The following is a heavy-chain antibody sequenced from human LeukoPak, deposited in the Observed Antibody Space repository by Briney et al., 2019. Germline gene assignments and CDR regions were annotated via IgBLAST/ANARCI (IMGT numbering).Heavy chain of an antibody. CDR2: IYYSGST. Sequence: PSETPSLTCTVSGGSISSYYWSWIRQPPGKGLEWIGYIYYSGSTNYNPSLKSRVTISVDTSKNQFSLKLSSVTAADTAVYYCARLGYSYGLYFDYWGQGTLVAVSS. J-gene: IGHJ4*02. V-gene: IGHV4-59*01. CDR1: GGSISSYY. CDR3: ARLGYSYGLYFDY. D-gene: IGHD5-18*01.